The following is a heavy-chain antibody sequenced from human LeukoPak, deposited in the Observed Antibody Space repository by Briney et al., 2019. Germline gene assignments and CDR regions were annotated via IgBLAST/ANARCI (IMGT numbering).Heavy chain of an antibody. D-gene: IGHD1-26*01. J-gene: IGHJ4*02. V-gene: IGHV3-30*02. CDR3: ASLSVGASDY. Sequence: GGSLRLPCAASGFTFIFSSYGMHWVRQAPGKGLEWVAFIQYDGSNKYYADSVKGRFTISRDNSKNTLYLQMNSLRAEDTAVYYCASLSVGASDYWGQGTLVTVSS. CDR1: GFTFIFSSYG. CDR2: IQYDGSNK.